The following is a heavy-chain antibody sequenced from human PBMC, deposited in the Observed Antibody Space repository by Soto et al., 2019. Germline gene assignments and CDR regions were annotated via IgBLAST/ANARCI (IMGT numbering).Heavy chain of an antibody. V-gene: IGHV1-2*04. CDR1: GYTFTGYY. J-gene: IGHJ5*02. Sequence: ASVKVSCKASGYTFTGYYMHWVRQAPGQGLEWMGWINPNSGGTNYAQKFQGWVTMTRDTSISTAYMELSRLRSDDTAVYYCARAHHPGIAAAGIRFDPWGQGTLVTVSS. CDR2: INPNSGGT. D-gene: IGHD6-13*01. CDR3: ARAHHPGIAAAGIRFDP.